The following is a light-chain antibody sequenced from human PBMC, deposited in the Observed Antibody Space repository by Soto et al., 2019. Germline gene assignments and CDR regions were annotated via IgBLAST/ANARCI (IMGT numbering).Light chain of an antibody. CDR2: EVS. CDR1: SSDVGGYNY. CDR3: RSYTSISTRVV. Sequence: QSALTQPASVSGSPGPSITISCTGTSSDVGGYNYVSWYQQHPGKAPKLMIYEVSNRPSGVSNRFSGSKSCNTAALTISGLRAEDEADYYCRSYTSISTRVVFGGGTQLTVL. V-gene: IGLV2-14*01. J-gene: IGLJ2*01.